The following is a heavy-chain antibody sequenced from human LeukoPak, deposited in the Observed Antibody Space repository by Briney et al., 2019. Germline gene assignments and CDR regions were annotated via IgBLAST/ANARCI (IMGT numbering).Heavy chain of an antibody. Sequence: GGPLRLSCTASGFTFSSYAMSWVRQAPGKGLEWVSGISGSGGSTYYADSVKGRFTVSRDNSKNTLYLQMNSLRAEDTAVYYCAKDTHYSTSQSFDYWGQGTLVTVSS. D-gene: IGHD2/OR15-2a*01. CDR2: ISGSGGST. V-gene: IGHV3-23*01. J-gene: IGHJ4*02. CDR1: GFTFSSYA. CDR3: AKDTHYSTSQSFDY.